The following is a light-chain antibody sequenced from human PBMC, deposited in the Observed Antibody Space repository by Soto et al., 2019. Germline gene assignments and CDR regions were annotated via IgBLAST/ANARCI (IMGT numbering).Light chain of an antibody. V-gene: IGLV1-51*01. J-gene: IGLJ2*01. CDR2: HNN. CDR1: SSNIGTNY. CDR3: GTWDSSLSAVV. Sequence: QSVLTQPPSVSAAPGQKVTISCSGSSSNIGTNYVSWYQQLPGTAHKLLLYHNNKRPSGIPDRFSGSKSGTSATLGVTGLQTGDEADYYCGTWDSSLSAVVFGGGTKLTVL.